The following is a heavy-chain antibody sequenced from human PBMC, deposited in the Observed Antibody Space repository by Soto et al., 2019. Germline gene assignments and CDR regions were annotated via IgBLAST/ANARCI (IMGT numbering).Heavy chain of an antibody. CDR1: RGSISRISSS. D-gene: IGHD5-18*01. J-gene: IGHJ4*02. V-gene: IGHV4-39*01. CDR3: ARKGYSYGILDY. Sequence: SVTLPLPCIVSRGSISRISSSWGWFRKPPRMGLAWIGSIYYSGSTYYNPSLKSRVTISVETSKNQFSLKLSSVTAAETAVYYCARKGYSYGILDYWGQGTLVTVS. CDR2: IYYSGST.